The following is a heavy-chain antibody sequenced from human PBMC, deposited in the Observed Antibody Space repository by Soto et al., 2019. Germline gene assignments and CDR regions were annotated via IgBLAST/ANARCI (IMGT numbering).Heavy chain of an antibody. J-gene: IGHJ4*02. Sequence: QIQLVQSGAEVKKPGASVKVSCKASGYTFTDHGISWVRQAPGQGFEWMGWISAYNDYTAYAQKFQGRVTMTTDKYTNTAYMELRSLMSDDTAVYYCAKDRPRLTQNFFDVYWGQGTLVTVSS. CDR2: ISAYNDYT. CDR1: GYTFTDHG. D-gene: IGHD3-16*01. CDR3: AKDRPRLTQNFFDVY. V-gene: IGHV1-18*01.